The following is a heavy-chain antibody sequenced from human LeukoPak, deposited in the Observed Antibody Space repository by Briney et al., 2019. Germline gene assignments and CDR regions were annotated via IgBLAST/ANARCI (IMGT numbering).Heavy chain of an antibody. V-gene: IGHV3-15*01. CDR1: GFTFSNAW. D-gene: IGHD2-2*01. J-gene: IGHJ6*02. Sequence: GGSLRLSCAASGFTFSNAWMSWVRQAPGKGLEWVGRIKSKTDGGTTDYAAPVKGRFTISRDDSKNTLYLQMNSLKTGDTAVYYCTTVMYCSSTSCYVEYYGMDVWGQGTTVTVSS. CDR2: IKSKTDGGTT. CDR3: TTVMYCSSTSCYVEYYGMDV.